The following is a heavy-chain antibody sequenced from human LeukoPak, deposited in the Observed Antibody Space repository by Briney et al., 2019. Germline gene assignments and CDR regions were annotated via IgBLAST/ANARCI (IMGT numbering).Heavy chain of an antibody. V-gene: IGHV4-34*01. CDR3: ARHTSRSSSWFYSL. CDR1: GGSFSGYY. D-gene: IGHD6-13*01. Sequence: SETLSLTCAVYGGSFSGYYWSWIRQPPGKGLEWIGEINHSGSTNYNPSLKSRVTVSVDTSKNQFSLKLSSVTAADTAVYYCARHTSRSSSWFYSLWGQGTLVTVSS. CDR2: INHSGST. J-gene: IGHJ4*02.